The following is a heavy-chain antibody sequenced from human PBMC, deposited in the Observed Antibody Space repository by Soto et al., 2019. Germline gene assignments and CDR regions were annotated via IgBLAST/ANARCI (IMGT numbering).Heavy chain of an antibody. D-gene: IGHD1-26*01. CDR3: ARISGRPSNYYHIDV. CDR1: GYTFTSCD. Sequence: ASVKVSCKTSGYTFTSCDVNWVRQAPGQGLEWMGWMNPNNGNTGYAQKFQGRVTMTGDNSMSTAYMELSSLRSEDTAVYYCARISGRPSNYYHIDVRGQGTSVTVSS. CDR2: MNPNNGNT. V-gene: IGHV1-8*01. J-gene: IGHJ6*02.